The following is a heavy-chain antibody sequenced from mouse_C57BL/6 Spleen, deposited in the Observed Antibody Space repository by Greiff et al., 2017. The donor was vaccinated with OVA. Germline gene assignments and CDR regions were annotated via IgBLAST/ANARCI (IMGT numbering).Heavy chain of an antibody. CDR1: GYTFTSYW. V-gene: IGHV1-61*01. CDR3: ARVGVYYGNYVGYFDV. Sequence: QVQLQQSGAELVRPGSSVKLSCKASGYTFTSYWMDWVKQRPGQGLEWIGNIYPSDSETHYNQKFKDKATLTVDKSSSTAYMQLSSLTSEDSAVYYCARVGVYYGNYVGYFDVWGTGTTVTVAS. J-gene: IGHJ1*03. D-gene: IGHD2-1*01. CDR2: IYPSDSET.